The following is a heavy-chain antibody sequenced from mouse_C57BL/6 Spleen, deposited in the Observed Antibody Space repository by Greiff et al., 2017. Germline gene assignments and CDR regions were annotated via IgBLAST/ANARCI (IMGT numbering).Heavy chain of an antibody. V-gene: IGHV1-52*01. CDR3: ARKGYYGCWFAY. CDR2: IDPYDSET. D-gene: IGHD2-1*01. J-gene: IGHJ3*01. Sequence: QVQLQQPGAELVRPGSSVKLSCKASGYTFTSYWMHWVKQRPIQGLEWIGNIDPYDSETHYNQKFKDKATLTVDKSSSTAYMQLSSLTSEDSAVYYCARKGYYGCWFAYWGQGTLVTVSA. CDR1: GYTFTSYW.